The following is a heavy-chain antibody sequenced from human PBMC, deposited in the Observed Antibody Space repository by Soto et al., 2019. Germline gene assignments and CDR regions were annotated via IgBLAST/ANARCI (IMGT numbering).Heavy chain of an antibody. Sequence: QVQLVESGGGVVQPGRSLRLSCTASGYSFSTYGMHWVRQAPGKGLEWVIFISYDGSNKFYLDSVKGRFSISRDNSRNTLYLQMNSLRPEDTATYYCAKVGRNWNPDYWGKGTLVTVSS. CDR3: AKVGRNWNPDY. V-gene: IGHV3-30*18. J-gene: IGHJ4*02. D-gene: IGHD1-20*01. CDR1: GYSFSTYG. CDR2: ISYDGSNK.